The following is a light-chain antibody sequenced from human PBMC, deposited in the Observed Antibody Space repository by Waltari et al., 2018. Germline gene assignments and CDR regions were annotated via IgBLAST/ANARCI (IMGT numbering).Light chain of an antibody. CDR1: QDISNH. V-gene: IGKV1-33*01. CDR3: QQYDHPPYT. CDR2: DAS. J-gene: IGKJ2*01. Sequence: DIQMTQSSSSQSASVGDRVTLTCQASQDISNHLNWYQHKAGKAPNLLIYDASTLEAGVPSRFSGSGSGTAFTLTISGLQPEDIATYYCQQYDHPPYTFGQGTKLDI.